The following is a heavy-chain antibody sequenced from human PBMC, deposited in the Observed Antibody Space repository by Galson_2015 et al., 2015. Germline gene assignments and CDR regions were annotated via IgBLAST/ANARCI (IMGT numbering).Heavy chain of an antibody. CDR1: GGSISSGNW. Sequence: ETLSLTCAVSGGSISSGNWWSWVRQPPGKGLEWIGEIYHSGSTNYNPSLKSRVTISVDKSKNQFSLKLSSVTAADTAVYYCARDGDSSGWYKGWGQGTLVTVSS. V-gene: IGHV4-4*02. CDR3: ARDGDSSGWYKG. D-gene: IGHD6-19*01. J-gene: IGHJ4*02. CDR2: IYHSGST.